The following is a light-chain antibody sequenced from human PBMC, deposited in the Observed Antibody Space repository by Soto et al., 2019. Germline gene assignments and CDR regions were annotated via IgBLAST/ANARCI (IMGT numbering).Light chain of an antibody. CDR3: NSYTSSSTLA. CDR1: SSDVGGYNY. V-gene: IGLV2-14*01. CDR2: EVN. J-gene: IGLJ2*01. Sequence: QSVLTQPASVSGSPGQSITISCTGTSSDVGGYNYVSWYQQHPGKAPKLMIYEVNNRPSGVSNRFSGSKSGNTASLTISGLQAEDEADYYCNSYTSSSTLAFGGGTKLTVL.